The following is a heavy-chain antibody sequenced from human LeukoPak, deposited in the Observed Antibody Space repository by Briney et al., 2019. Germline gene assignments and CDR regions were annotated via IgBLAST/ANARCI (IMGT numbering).Heavy chain of an antibody. CDR2: IKPDGTEE. D-gene: IGHD4-17*01. CDR1: GFTFSNFW. J-gene: IGHJ4*02. CDR3: ARKMTTVTTIDY. V-gene: IGHV3-7*04. Sequence: GGSLRLSCAVSGFTFSNFWMTWVRQVPGKGLQWVANIKPDGTEEYYVDSVKGRFTISRDNAKNSLYLQMNSLRAEDTAVYYCARKMTTVTTIDYWGQGTLVTVSS.